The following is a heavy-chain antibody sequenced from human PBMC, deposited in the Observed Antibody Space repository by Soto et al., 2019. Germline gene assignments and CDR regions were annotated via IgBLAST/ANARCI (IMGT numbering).Heavy chain of an antibody. CDR3: ARGGRSSSWYGRYNWFDP. CDR2: INHSGST. J-gene: IGHJ5*02. D-gene: IGHD6-13*01. Sequence: PSETLSLTCAVYGGSFSGYYWSWIRQPPGKGLEWIGEINHSGSTNYNPSLKSRVTISVDTSKNQFSLKLSSVTAADTAVYYCARGGRSSSWYGRYNWFDPWGQGTLVTVSS. CDR1: GGSFSGYY. V-gene: IGHV4-34*01.